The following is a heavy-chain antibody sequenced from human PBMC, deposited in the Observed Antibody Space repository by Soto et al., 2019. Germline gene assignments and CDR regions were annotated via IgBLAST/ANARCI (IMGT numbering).Heavy chain of an antibody. J-gene: IGHJ6*02. Sequence: QAHLEQSGAEVKRPGASVKVSCKASGYTFSDFDINWLRQASGQGPAGMGWMNAKSGDTFFAQRFQGKFNMTWDTSLSTAYMEVGSLTSDDTGMYYWARGNPFSYAGFDVWGQGTTVAVSS. CDR3: ARGNPFSYAGFDV. CDR2: MNAKSGDT. V-gene: IGHV1-8*01. D-gene: IGHD3-10*01. CDR1: GYTFSDFD.